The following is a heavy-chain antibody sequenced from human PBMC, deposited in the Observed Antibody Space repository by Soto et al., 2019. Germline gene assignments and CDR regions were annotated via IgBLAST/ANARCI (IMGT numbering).Heavy chain of an antibody. V-gene: IGHV4-4*07. CDR2: FSLSGTT. CDR1: GASITSSSY. J-gene: IGHJ4*02. Sequence: SETLSLTCTVSGASITSSSYWSWIRQPAGKGLEWIGRFSLSGTTNYNPSLRSRVTMSADVSKNQFSLRLTSVTAADTALYYCARGMTPPGAPAWYYFDSWGQGTLVTVSS. D-gene: IGHD2-8*02. CDR3: ARGMTPPGAPAWYYFDS.